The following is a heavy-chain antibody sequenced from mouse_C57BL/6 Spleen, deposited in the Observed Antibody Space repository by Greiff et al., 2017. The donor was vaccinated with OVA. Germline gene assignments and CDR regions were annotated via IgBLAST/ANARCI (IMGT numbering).Heavy chain of an antibody. V-gene: IGHV1-7*01. Sequence: VQLQQSGAELAKPGASVKLSCKASGYTFTSYWMHWVKQRPGQGLEWIGYINPSSGYTKYNQKFKDKATLTADNSSSTAYMQLISLTYEDAAVYYCRYYGNYFDYWGQGTTLTVSS. CDR3: RYYGNYFDY. D-gene: IGHD2-1*01. CDR2: INPSSGYT. J-gene: IGHJ2*01. CDR1: GYTFTSYW.